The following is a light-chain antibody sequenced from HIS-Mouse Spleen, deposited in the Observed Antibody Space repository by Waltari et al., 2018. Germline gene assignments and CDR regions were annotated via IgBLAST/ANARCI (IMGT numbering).Light chain of an antibody. Sequence: QSALTQPASVSGSPGQSITISCTRTSRDVGGYHYVSWYQQHPGKAPKLMFYEVSNRPSGVSNRFSGSKSGNTASLTISGLQAEDEADYYCSSYTSSSPYVVFGGGTKLTVL. J-gene: IGLJ2*01. CDR1: SRDVGGYHY. V-gene: IGLV2-14*01. CDR2: EVS. CDR3: SSYTSSSPYVV.